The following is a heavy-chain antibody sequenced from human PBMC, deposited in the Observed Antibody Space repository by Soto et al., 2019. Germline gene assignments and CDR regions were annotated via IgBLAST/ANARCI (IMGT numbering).Heavy chain of an antibody. CDR2: ITYSGST. J-gene: IGHJ3*02. V-gene: IGHV4-39*07. Sequence: SETLSLTCNVSGGSISSSSYYWGWIRQPPGEGPEWIASITYSGSTYYNPPLKSRITISVDTSSNQFSLKVNSVTAADTAVYYCAREEKLIQLGKEAAFDIWGQGTMVTVSS. CDR1: GGSISSSSYY. D-gene: IGHD5-18*01. CDR3: AREEKLIQLGKEAAFDI.